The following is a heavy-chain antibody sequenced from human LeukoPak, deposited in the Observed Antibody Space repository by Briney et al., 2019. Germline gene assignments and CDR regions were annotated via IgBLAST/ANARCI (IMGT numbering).Heavy chain of an antibody. J-gene: IGHJ4*02. V-gene: IGHV3-30*18. CDR3: AKSDLGHRSRQVGHFDY. D-gene: IGHD2-15*01. Sequence: GGSLRLSCAASGFTFSTYGMHWVRQAPGKGLEWVAVISYDGSNKYYTDSVKGRFTISRVNSKNTLYLQMNSLRTEDTAVYYCAKSDLGHRSRQVGHFDYWGQGTLVTVSS. CDR2: ISYDGSNK. CDR1: GFTFSTYG.